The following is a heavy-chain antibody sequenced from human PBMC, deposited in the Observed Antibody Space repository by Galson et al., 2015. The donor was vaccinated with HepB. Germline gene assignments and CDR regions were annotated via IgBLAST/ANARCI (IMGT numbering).Heavy chain of an antibody. D-gene: IGHD2-2*01. Sequence: SVKVSCKASGYTFTSYAMHWVRQAPGQRLEWMGWINAGNGNTKYSQKFQGRVTITRDTSASTAYMELSSLRSEDTAMYYCARDEVVVVPAAIYYMDVWGKGTTVTVSS. CDR1: GYTFTSYA. V-gene: IGHV1-3*01. CDR3: ARDEVVVVPAAIYYMDV. CDR2: INAGNGNT. J-gene: IGHJ6*03.